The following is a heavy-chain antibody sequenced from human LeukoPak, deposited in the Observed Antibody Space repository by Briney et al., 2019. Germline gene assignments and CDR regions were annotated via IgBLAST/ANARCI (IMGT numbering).Heavy chain of an antibody. CDR3: AREQYSSGWPYYYYYGMDV. V-gene: IGHV3-7*03. CDR1: GFTFSSYW. CDR2: IKQDGSEK. Sequence: PGGSLRLSCAASGFTFSSYWMSWVRQAPGKGLEWVANIKQDGSEKYYVDSVKGRFTISRDNAKNSLYLQMNSLRAEDTAVYYCAREQYSSGWPYYYYYGMDVWGQGTTVTVSS. D-gene: IGHD6-19*01. J-gene: IGHJ6*02.